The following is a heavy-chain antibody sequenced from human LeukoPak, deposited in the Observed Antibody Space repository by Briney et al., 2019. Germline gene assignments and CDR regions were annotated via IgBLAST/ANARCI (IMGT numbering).Heavy chain of an antibody. D-gene: IGHD2-2*01. V-gene: IGHV5-51*01. CDR3: TSHTSGNWFDP. CDR2: IYPADSDT. Sequence: GASLKISCKSSGYSFTNYWIGWVRQMPGKGLEWMGIIYPADSDTRYSPSFVGQVTISVDKSINTAYLQWSSLRASDTAFYYCTSHTSGNWFDPWGQGTLVTVSS. CDR1: GYSFTNYW. J-gene: IGHJ5*02.